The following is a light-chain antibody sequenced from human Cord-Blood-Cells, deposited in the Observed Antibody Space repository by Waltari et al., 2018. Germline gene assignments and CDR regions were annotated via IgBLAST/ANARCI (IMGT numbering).Light chain of an antibody. J-gene: IGKJ2*01. Sequence: DILMTQSPDSLAVSLGERATINCKSSQSVLYSSNNKNYLAWYQQKPGQPPKLLIYWASTRESGVPDRFSVSGSGTDFTLTISSLQAEDVAVYYCQQYYSTPYTFGQGTKLEIK. V-gene: IGKV4-1*01. CDR3: QQYYSTPYT. CDR1: QSVLYSSNNKNY. CDR2: WAS.